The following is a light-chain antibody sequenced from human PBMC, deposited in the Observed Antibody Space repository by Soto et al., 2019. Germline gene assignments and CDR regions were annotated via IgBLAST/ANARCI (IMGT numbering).Light chain of an antibody. CDR1: QSVTSSY. J-gene: IGKJ4*01. CDR3: QQRSNWPSLT. CDR2: GAS. V-gene: IGKV3D-20*02. Sequence: EIVLTQSPGTLSLSPGERATLSCRASQSVTSSYLAWYQLKPGQAPRLLIYGASSRATGIPDRFSGSGSGTDFTLTISRLEPEDSAVYYCQQRSNWPSLTFGGGTKVDIK.